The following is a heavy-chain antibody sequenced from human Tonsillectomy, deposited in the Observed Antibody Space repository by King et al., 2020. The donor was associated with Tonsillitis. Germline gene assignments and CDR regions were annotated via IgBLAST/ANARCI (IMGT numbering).Heavy chain of an antibody. CDR3: ATTDWTGPRPANNDYYYYHVMDV. J-gene: IGHJ6*02. D-gene: IGHD3/OR15-3a*01. Sequence: QLVQSGAEVKKPGASVKVSCKVSGNTLTELSMHWVRQAPGKGLEWMGGFDPEDGKTIYAQKFQGRVTMTEDTSTDTAYMELSSLRSEDTAVYYCATTDWTGPRPANNDYYYYHVMDVWGQGTTVTVSS. V-gene: IGHV1-24*01. CDR2: FDPEDGKT. CDR1: GNTLTELS.